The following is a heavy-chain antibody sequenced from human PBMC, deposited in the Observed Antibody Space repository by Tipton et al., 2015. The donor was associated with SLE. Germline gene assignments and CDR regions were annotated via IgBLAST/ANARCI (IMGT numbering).Heavy chain of an antibody. Sequence: TLSLTCTLSGGSLSSGSYYWSWLRQPAGKGLEWVGRIYTSGATDDNPSLKSRVTMSVDMSKNQIFLKMTSVTAADSAVYFCARVWLNNAFDIWGQGTRVTVSS. J-gene: IGHJ3*02. D-gene: IGHD2/OR15-2a*01. CDR3: ARVWLNNAFDI. V-gene: IGHV4-61*02. CDR2: IYTSGAT. CDR1: GGSLSSGSYY.